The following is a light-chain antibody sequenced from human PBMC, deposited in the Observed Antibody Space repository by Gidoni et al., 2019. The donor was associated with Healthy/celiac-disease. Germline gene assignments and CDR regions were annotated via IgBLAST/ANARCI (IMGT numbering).Light chain of an antibody. Sequence: QSALTQPASVSGSPGQSITISCTGTSSDVGGHNYVSWYQQHPGKAPKLMIYDVSNRPSGVSNRFSGSKSGNTASLTISGLQAEDEADYYCSSFAVFGGGTKLTVL. J-gene: IGLJ2*01. CDR1: SSDVGGHNY. CDR3: SSFAV. V-gene: IGLV2-14*01. CDR2: DVS.